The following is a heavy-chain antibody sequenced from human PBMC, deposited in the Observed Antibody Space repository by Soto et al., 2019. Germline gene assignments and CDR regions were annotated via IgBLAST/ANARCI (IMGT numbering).Heavy chain of an antibody. CDR3: AGRFIAAAGNY. CDR1: GGSFSGYY. D-gene: IGHD6-13*01. Sequence: SETLSLTCAVYGGSFSGYYWSWIRQPPGKGLEWIGEINHSGSTNYNPSLKSRVTISVDTSKNQFSLKLSSVTAADTAVYYCAGRFIAAAGNYWGQGTLVTVSS. V-gene: IGHV4-34*01. J-gene: IGHJ4*02. CDR2: INHSGST.